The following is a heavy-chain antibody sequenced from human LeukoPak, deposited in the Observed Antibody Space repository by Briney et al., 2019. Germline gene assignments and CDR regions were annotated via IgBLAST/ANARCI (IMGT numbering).Heavy chain of an antibody. CDR1: GHTFSSYS. D-gene: IGHD1-26*01. Sequence: GGSLRLSCAASGHTFSSYSMNWLRQARGKGLEWVSSISSSSSYIYYADSVKGRFTISRDKAKNSLYLQMNSMRAEDTAVYYCARRRVGADNWFDPWGQGTLVTVSS. CDR3: ARRRVGADNWFDP. J-gene: IGHJ5*02. CDR2: ISSSSSYI. V-gene: IGHV3-21*01.